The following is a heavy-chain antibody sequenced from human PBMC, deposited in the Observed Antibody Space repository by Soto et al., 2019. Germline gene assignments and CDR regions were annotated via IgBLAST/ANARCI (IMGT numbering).Heavy chain of an antibody. Sequence: EVQLVESGGGLVKPGGSLRLSCAASGFTFSNAWMSWVRQAPGGGLEWVGRIKRNIDGGTTDYAAPVKGRFAISRDDSNSILYLEMNSLRSEDTAVYYCTTVDAVVLNWGQGLLVTFSS. CDR1: GFTFSNAW. J-gene: IGHJ4*02. V-gene: IGHV3-15*01. CDR2: IKRNIDGGTT. CDR3: TTVDAVVLN. D-gene: IGHD6-19*01.